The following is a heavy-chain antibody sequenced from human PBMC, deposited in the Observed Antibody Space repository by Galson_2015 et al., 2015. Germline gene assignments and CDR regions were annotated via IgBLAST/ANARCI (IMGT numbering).Heavy chain of an antibody. Sequence: SLRLSCAASGFTFSSYWMYWVRQGPGKGLEWVSRINSDGSGTRYADSVKGRFTISRDNSKNTLYLQMNSLRGEDTAVYYCAKERSWEYYYGSGDYWGQGTLVIVSS. V-gene: IGHV3-74*01. CDR1: GFTFSSYW. J-gene: IGHJ4*02. CDR2: INSDGSGT. CDR3: AKERSWEYYYGSGDY. D-gene: IGHD3-10*01.